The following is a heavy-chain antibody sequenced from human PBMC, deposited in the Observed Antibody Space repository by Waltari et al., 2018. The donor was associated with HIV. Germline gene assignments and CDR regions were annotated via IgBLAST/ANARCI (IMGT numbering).Heavy chain of an antibody. CDR3: ARHSSSHPYYYAMDV. CDR1: GFSFVTYA. CDR2: ISGTGDHT. V-gene: IGHV3-23*01. J-gene: IGHJ6*02. D-gene: IGHD6-13*01. Sequence: EVQLLESGGGLVQPGQSLRISCTVSGFSFVTYAMSWVRQAPGKVLEWVSAISGTGDHTFYADSVKGLFTISRDNSKRTLYLQMNSLRAEDMALYYCARHSSSHPYYYAMDVWGQGTTVTVSS.